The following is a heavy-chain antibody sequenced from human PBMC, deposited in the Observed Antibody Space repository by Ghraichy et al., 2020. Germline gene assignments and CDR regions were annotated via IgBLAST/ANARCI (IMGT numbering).Heavy chain of an antibody. J-gene: IGHJ3*02. CDR1: GSSLTASGVG. CDR3: VQRHYNNFVM. Sequence: SGPTLVKPTQTLTLTCTLSGSSLTASGVGVAWMRQPPGKALEWLALIPWDDDRRYNPSLKSRLAITRDTSKNQVVLTMTNMDPVDKATYYCVQRHYNNFVMWGQGTMVTVSS. CDR2: IPWDDDR. V-gene: IGHV2-5*02. D-gene: IGHD3-22*01.